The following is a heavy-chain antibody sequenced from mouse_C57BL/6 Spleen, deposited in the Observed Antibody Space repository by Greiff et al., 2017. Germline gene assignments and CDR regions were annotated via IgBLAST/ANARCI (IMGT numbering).Heavy chain of an antibody. V-gene: IGHV1-81*01. J-gene: IGHJ3*01. Sequence: VQLQESGAELARPGASVKLSCKASGYTFTSYGISWVKQRTGQGLEWIGEIYPRSGNTYYNEKFKGKDTLTADKSSSTAYMELRSLTSEDSAVYFCAYDYDGTWFAYWGQGTLVTVSA. D-gene: IGHD2-4*01. CDR2: IYPRSGNT. CDR1: GYTFTSYG. CDR3: AYDYDGTWFAY.